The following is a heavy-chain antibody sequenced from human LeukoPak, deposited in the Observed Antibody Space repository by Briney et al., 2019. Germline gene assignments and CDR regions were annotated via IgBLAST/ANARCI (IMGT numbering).Heavy chain of an antibody. D-gene: IGHD3-10*01. Sequence: SETLSLTCTVSGGSISLYYWSWIRQPPGKGLEWIGYIYYSGSTNYNPSLKSRVTISLDTSKNQFSLKLSSVTAADTAVYYCAREGTDQYYYYYMDVWGKGTTVTVSS. CDR1: GGSISLYY. CDR3: AREGTDQYYYYYMDV. V-gene: IGHV4-59*01. CDR2: IYYSGST. J-gene: IGHJ6*03.